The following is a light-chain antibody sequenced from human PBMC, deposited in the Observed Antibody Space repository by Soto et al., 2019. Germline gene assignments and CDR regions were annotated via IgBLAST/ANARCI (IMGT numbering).Light chain of an antibody. J-gene: IGKJ4*01. Sequence: EIVLTQSPGTLSLSPWERATLSCRASQSISSSYLAWYQQKPGQAPRLLIYAASSRATGIPDRFSGSGSGTDFTLTISRLEPEDFAVYNCQQYGGSPLTFGGGTKVDIK. CDR3: QQYGGSPLT. V-gene: IGKV3-20*01. CDR2: AAS. CDR1: QSISSSY.